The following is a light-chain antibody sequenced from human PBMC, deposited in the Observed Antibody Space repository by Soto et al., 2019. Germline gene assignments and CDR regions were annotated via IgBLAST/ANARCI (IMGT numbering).Light chain of an antibody. CDR1: SSDVGGYNY. CDR3: SSYAGSNNVV. V-gene: IGLV2-8*01. Sequence: QSALTQPRSVSGSPGQSVTISCTGISSDVGGYNYVSWYQQHPGKAPKLMIYEVSKRPSGVPDRFSGSKSGNTASLTVSGLQAEDEADYYCSSYAGSNNVVFGGGTKLTVL. CDR2: EVS. J-gene: IGLJ2*01.